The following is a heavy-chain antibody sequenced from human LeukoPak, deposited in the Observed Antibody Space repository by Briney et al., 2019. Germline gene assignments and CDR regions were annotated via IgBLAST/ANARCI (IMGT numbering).Heavy chain of an antibody. CDR3: ARADGYNYNYYYYMDV. J-gene: IGHJ6*03. Sequence: SVKVSCKAPGGTSSSYAISWMRQAPGQGSEWLGWIIPILVGANYAQKFQGRVTITTDESTSTAYMELSSLRSEDTAVYYCARADGYNYNYYYYMDVWGKGTTVTVSS. V-gene: IGHV1-69*05. CDR1: GGTSSSYA. CDR2: IIPILVGA. D-gene: IGHD5-24*01.